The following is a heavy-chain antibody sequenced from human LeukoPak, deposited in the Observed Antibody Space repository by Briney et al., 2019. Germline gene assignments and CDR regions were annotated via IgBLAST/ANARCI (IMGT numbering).Heavy chain of an antibody. Sequence: GGSLRLSCAASGFTFSSYWMSWVRQAPGKGLEWVANIKQDGSEKCYVDSVKGRFTISRDNAKNSLYLKMNSLRAEDTAVYYCARELWDYDILTGFDYWGQGTLVTVSS. V-gene: IGHV3-7*01. J-gene: IGHJ4*02. CDR3: ARELWDYDILTGFDY. D-gene: IGHD3-9*01. CDR1: GFTFSSYW. CDR2: IKQDGSEK.